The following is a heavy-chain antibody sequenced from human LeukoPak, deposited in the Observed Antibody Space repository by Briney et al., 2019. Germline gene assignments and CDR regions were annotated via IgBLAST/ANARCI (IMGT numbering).Heavy chain of an antibody. CDR1: GGSISYYY. Sequence: PSETLSLTCDVSGGSISYYYWNWVRQPPGKGLDWIGYIYYSGSSDYNPSLKSRVTISVDTSKNQFSLKLSSVTAADTAIYYCARLISIHDAFDIWGQGTLVTVSS. J-gene: IGHJ3*02. V-gene: IGHV4-59*01. D-gene: IGHD3-3*02. CDR3: ARLISIHDAFDI. CDR2: IYYSGSS.